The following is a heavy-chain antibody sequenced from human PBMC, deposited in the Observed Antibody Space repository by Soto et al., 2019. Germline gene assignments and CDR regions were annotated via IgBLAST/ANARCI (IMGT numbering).Heavy chain of an antibody. V-gene: IGHV4-59*01. CDR3: AREPDYGDYLNWFDP. CDR1: GGSISSYY. Sequence: QVQLQESGPGLVKPSETLSLTCTVSGGSISSYYWSWIRQPPGKGLEWIGYIYYSGSTNYNPSLKSRVTISVDTSKNQFSLKLSSVTAADTAVYYCAREPDYGDYLNWFDPWGQGTLVTVSS. D-gene: IGHD4-17*01. CDR2: IYYSGST. J-gene: IGHJ5*02.